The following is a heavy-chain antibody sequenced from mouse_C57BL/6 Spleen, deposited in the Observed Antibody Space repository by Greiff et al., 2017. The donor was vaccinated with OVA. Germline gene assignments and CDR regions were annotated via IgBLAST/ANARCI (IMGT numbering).Heavy chain of an antibody. D-gene: IGHD2-4*01. Sequence: VQLQQSGTELVKPGASVTLSCKASGYTFTSYWQHWVKQRPGQGLEWNGNIKTSNGGTNYNEKFKSKATLTVNNTSSIAYMQLSILTSEVSAVYCCASYDYSWFAYWGQGTLVTVSA. CDR1: GYTFTSYW. CDR3: ASYDYSWFAY. V-gene: IGHV1-53*01. J-gene: IGHJ3*01. CDR2: IKTSNGGT.